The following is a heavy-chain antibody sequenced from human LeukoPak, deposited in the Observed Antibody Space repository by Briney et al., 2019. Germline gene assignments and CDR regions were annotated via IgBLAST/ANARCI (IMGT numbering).Heavy chain of an antibody. Sequence: ASVKVSCKASGFPFTRYDINWVRQTSAQGLEWMGWMNPNTGNTSYAQKFQGRVTMTRDTSTSTVYMELSSLRSEDTAVYYCARRYCSSTSCYRREWFDPWGQGTLVTVSS. D-gene: IGHD2-2*01. J-gene: IGHJ5*02. V-gene: IGHV1-8*01. CDR2: MNPNTGNT. CDR1: GFPFTRYD. CDR3: ARRYCSSTSCYRREWFDP.